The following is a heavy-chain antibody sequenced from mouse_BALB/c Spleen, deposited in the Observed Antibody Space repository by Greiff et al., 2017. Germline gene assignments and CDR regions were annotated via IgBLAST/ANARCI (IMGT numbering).Heavy chain of an antibody. CDR2: INPSTGYT. Sequence: QVQLQQSGAELAKPGASVKMSCKASGYTFTSYWMHWVKQRPGQGLEWIGYINPSTGYTEYNQKFKDKATLTADKSSSTAYMQLSSLTSEDSAVYYCARELRRGGYWGQGTTLTVSS. CDR3: ARELRRGGY. CDR1: GYTFTSYW. V-gene: IGHV1-7*01. D-gene: IGHD2-12*01. J-gene: IGHJ2*01.